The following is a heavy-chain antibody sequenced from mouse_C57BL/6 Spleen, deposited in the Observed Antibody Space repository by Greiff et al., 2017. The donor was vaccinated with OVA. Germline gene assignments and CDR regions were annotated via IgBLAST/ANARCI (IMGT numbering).Heavy chain of an antibody. V-gene: IGHV1-52*01. Sequence: QVQLQQPGAELVRPGSSVKLSCKASGYTFTSYWMHWVKQRPIQGLEWIGNIDPSDSETHYNQKFKDKATLTVDKSSSTAYMQLSSLTSEDSAVYYCARRGEKTGTNFDVWGTGTTVTVSS. D-gene: IGHD4-1*01. CDR1: GYTFTSYW. CDR2: IDPSDSET. CDR3: ARRGEKTGTNFDV. J-gene: IGHJ1*03.